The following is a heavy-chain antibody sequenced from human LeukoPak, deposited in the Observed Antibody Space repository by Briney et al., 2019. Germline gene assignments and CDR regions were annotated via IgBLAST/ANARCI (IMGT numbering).Heavy chain of an antibody. V-gene: IGHV3-30*04. Sequence: GGSLRLSCAASGFTCSSYAMHWVRQAPGKGLEWVAVISYDGSNKYYADSAKGRFTISRDNSKNTLYLQMNSLRAEDTAVYYCAKSGGGMATIYFDYWGQGTLVTVSS. J-gene: IGHJ4*02. CDR2: ISYDGSNK. CDR1: GFTCSSYA. D-gene: IGHD5-24*01. CDR3: AKSGGGMATIYFDY.